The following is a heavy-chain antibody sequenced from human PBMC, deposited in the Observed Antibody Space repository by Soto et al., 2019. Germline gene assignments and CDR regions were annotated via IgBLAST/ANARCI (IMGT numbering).Heavy chain of an antibody. CDR1: GYTFTGYY. CDR3: ARDLGYCSGGSCYYYYGMDV. J-gene: IGHJ6*02. V-gene: IGHV1-2*02. Sequence: GASVKVSCKASGYTFTGYYMHWVRQAPGQGLEWMGWINPNSGGTNYAQKFQGRVTMTRDTSISTAYMELSRLRSDDTAVYYCARDLGYCSGGSCYYYYGMDVWGQGTTVTVS. CDR2: INPNSGGT. D-gene: IGHD2-15*01.